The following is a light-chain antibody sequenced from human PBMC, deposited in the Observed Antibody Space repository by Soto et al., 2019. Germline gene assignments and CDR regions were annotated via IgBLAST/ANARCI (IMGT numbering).Light chain of an antibody. CDR2: VAS. V-gene: IGKV1-33*01. J-gene: IGKJ1*01. CDR3: QQYDHLPRT. CDR1: QEISNY. Sequence: DLQMTQSPSSLSASVGDRVTITCQASQEISNYLNWYQQKPGKAPKLLIYVASNLERGVPSRFSGRGSGTDFTITISSLQPEDFATYYCQQYDHLPRTFGRGTKVEIK.